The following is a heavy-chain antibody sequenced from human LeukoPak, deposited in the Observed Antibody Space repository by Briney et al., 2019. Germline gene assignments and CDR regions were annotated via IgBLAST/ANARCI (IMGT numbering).Heavy chain of an antibody. CDR2: IYTSGTT. Sequence: KSSETLSLTCTVSGGSISIYYWSWIRQPAGKGLEWIGRIYTSGTTHYNPSLKSRVTISVDTSKNQFSLKLSSVTAADTAVYYCARGDYDILTGYQKKNYYYYYMDVWGKGTTVTISS. CDR3: ARGDYDILTGYQKKNYYYYYMDV. D-gene: IGHD3-9*01. V-gene: IGHV4-4*07. CDR1: GGSISIYY. J-gene: IGHJ6*03.